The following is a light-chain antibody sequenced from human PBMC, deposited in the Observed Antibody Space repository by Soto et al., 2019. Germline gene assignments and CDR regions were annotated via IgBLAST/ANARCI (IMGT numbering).Light chain of an antibody. CDR1: NSNIGAGYD. V-gene: IGLV1-40*01. CDR2: GNI. CDR3: QSYDSSLSGSVI. Sequence: QSVLTQPPSVSGAPGQRVTISCTGSNSNIGAGYDVHWYQQLPGTAPKLLIYGNINRPSGVPDRFSGSNSGTSASLAITGLQAEDEADYYCQSYDSSLSGSVIFGGGTKVTVL. J-gene: IGLJ2*01.